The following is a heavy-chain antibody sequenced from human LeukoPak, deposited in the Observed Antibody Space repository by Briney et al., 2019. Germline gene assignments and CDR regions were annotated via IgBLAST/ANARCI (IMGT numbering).Heavy chain of an antibody. CDR2: INPNSGGT. Sequence: ASVKVSCKASGYTFTGYCMHWVRQAPGQGLEWMGWINPNSGGTNYAQKFQGRVTMTRDTSVSTAYMELSRLRSDDTAVYYCARPIAGSSSWYVEAFAIWGQGTMVTVSS. CDR3: ARPIAGSSSWYVEAFAI. D-gene: IGHD6-13*01. J-gene: IGHJ3*02. CDR1: GYTFTGYC. V-gene: IGHV1-2*02.